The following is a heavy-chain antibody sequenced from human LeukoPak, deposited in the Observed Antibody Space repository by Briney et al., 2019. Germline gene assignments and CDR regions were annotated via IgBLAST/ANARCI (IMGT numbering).Heavy chain of an antibody. Sequence: SETLSLTCTVSGGSISSSSYYWGWIRQPPGKGLEWIGSIYYSGSTYYNPSLKSRVTISVDTSKNQFSLKLSSVTAADTAVYYCARDRFYSNYFDYWGQGTLVTVSS. CDR3: ARDRFYSNYFDY. CDR1: GGSISSSSYY. V-gene: IGHV4-39*02. CDR2: IYYSGST. D-gene: IGHD4-11*01. J-gene: IGHJ4*02.